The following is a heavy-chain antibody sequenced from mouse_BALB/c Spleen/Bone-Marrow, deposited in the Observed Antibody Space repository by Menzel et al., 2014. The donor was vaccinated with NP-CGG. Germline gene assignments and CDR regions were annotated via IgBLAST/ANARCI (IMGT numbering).Heavy chain of an antibody. J-gene: IGHJ3*01. CDR1: GYTFTSYW. Sequence: VQLQQSGTVLARPGASVKMSCKASGYTFTSYWMRWVKQRPGQGLEWIGAIYPGNSDTSYNQKFKGKAKLTAVTSTSTAYMELSSLTNEDSAVYYCTRVYYYGSAWFAYWGQGTLVTVSA. V-gene: IGHV1-5*01. CDR2: IYPGNSDT. D-gene: IGHD1-1*01. CDR3: TRVYYYGSAWFAY.